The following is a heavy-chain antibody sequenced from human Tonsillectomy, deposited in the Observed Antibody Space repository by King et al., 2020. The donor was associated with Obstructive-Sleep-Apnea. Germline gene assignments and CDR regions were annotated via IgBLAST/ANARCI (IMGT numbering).Heavy chain of an antibody. Sequence: VQLVESGGGVVQPGRSLRLSCAASGYTISNYGMHWVRQAPGKGLEWGAIILYDGSNTYYADSVKVRFTISRDNSKNTLYLHMNSLRSEDTAVNYCASPDGSGSHPPYYDYWGQGTLVTVSS. D-gene: IGHD3-10*01. CDR1: GYTISNYG. CDR3: ASPDGSGSHPPYYDY. V-gene: IGHV3-30*03. J-gene: IGHJ4*02. CDR2: ILYDGSNT.